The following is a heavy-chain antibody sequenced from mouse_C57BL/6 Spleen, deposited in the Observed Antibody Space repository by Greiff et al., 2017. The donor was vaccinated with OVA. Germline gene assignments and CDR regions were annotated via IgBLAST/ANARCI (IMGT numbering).Heavy chain of an antibody. Sequence: QVQLQQSGAELARPGASVKLSCKASGYTFTSYGISWVKQRTGQGLEWIGEIYPRSGNTYYNEKFKGKATLTADKSSSTAYMELRSLTSEDSAVYFCAKGSQAAQATYYAMDYWGQGTSVTVSS. CDR2: IYPRSGNT. J-gene: IGHJ4*01. CDR3: AKGSQAAQATYYAMDY. D-gene: IGHD3-2*02. CDR1: GYTFTSYG. V-gene: IGHV1-81*01.